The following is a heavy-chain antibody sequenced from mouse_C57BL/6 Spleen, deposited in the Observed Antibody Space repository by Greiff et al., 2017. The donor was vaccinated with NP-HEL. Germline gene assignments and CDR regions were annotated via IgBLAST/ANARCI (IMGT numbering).Heavy chain of an antibody. CDR3: ARWGVYDSNYVGAMDY. Sequence: QVQLQQPGTDLVKPGASVKLSCKASGYTFTSYWMHWVKQRPGQGLEWIGNINPSNGGTNYNEKFKSKATLTVDKSSSTAYMQLSSLTSEDSAVYYCARWGVYDSNYVGAMDYWGQGTSVTVSS. CDR2: INPSNGGT. D-gene: IGHD2-5*01. CDR1: GYTFTSYW. J-gene: IGHJ4*01. V-gene: IGHV1-53*01.